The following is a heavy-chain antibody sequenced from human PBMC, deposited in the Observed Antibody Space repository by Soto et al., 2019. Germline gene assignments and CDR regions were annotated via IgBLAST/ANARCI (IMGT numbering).Heavy chain of an antibody. CDR1: GFTFSNAW. J-gene: IGHJ4*02. CDR3: TTEGGMVRGVIGRN. Sequence: EVQLVESGGGLVKPGGSLRLSCAASGFTFSNAWMSWVRQAPGKGLEWVGRIKSKTDGGTTDYAAPVKGRFTISREDSNNTLYPQMNSLKTEDTAVYYCTTEGGMVRGVIGRNWGQGTLVTVSS. CDR2: IKSKTDGGTT. V-gene: IGHV3-15*01. D-gene: IGHD3-10*01.